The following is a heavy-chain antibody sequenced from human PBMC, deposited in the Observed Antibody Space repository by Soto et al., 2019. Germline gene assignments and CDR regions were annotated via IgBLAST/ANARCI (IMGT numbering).Heavy chain of an antibody. J-gene: IGHJ6*02. CDR1: GYTFTKYY. Sequence: GGSVKVSCKASGYTFTKYYIYWVRQAPGQRLEWMGIINSGGGSTSYAQKFQGRVTMTRDTSTSTVYMELSSLRSEDTAVYYCARDLAGLTTVLYFYGMDVWGQGTTVTVSS. CDR3: ARDLAGLTTVLYFYGMDV. V-gene: IGHV1-46*01. CDR2: INSGGGST. D-gene: IGHD4-4*01.